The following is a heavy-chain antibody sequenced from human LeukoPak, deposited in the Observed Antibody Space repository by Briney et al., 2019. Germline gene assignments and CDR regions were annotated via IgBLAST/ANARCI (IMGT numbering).Heavy chain of an antibody. J-gene: IGHJ6*03. CDR2: IYHSGST. CDR1: GYSISSGYY. V-gene: IGHV4-38-2*02. Sequence: SETLSLTCTVSGYSISSGYYWGWIRQPPGKGLEWIGSIYHSGSTYYNPSLKSRVTISVGTSKNQFSLKLSSVTAADTAVYYCARGSRSTVAYYYYYMDVWGKGTTVTVSS. D-gene: IGHD1-14*01. CDR3: ARGSRSTVAYYYYYMDV.